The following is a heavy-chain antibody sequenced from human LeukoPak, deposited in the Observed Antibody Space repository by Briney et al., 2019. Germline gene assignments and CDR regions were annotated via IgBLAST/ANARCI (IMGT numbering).Heavy chain of an antibody. J-gene: IGHJ4*02. CDR2: IYTSGGT. V-gene: IGHV4-4*09. D-gene: IGHD6-13*01. CDR3: ARGLTAGIAAALGY. Sequence: SETLSLTCTVSGDSISSYYWSWIRQPPGKGLEWIGYIYTSGGTNYIPSLKGRVTISVDTSKNQFSLKLSSVTAADTAVYYCARGLTAGIAAALGYWGQGTLVTVSS. CDR1: GDSISSYY.